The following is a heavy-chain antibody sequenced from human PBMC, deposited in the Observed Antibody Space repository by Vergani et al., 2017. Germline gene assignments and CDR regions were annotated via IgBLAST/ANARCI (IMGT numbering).Heavy chain of an antibody. J-gene: IGHJ6*02. V-gene: IGHV4-4*07. D-gene: IGHD6-6*01. CDR1: GGSISSYY. CDR2: IYTSGST. Sequence: QVQLQESGPGLVKPSETLSLTCTVSGGSISSYYWSWIRQPAGKGLEGIGRIYTSGSTNYNPSLKSRVTMSVDTSKNQFSLKLSSVTAADTAVYYGARSHYKLRSIWQLSYGMDVWGQGTTVTVSS. CDR3: ARSHYKLRSIWQLSYGMDV.